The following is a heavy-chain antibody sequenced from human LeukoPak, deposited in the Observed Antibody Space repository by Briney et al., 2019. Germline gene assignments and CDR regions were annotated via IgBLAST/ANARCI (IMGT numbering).Heavy chain of an antibody. Sequence: SETLSLTCTVSGGSISAYYWSWIRQPAGKGLEWIGRINTSGSIHNNPSLKSRVSISIDKSKNQFSLQLSSVTAADTAVYYCARDWSYYDTEYYFDDWGQGTLVTVSS. CDR2: INTSGSI. J-gene: IGHJ4*02. CDR3: ARDWSYYDTEYYFDD. V-gene: IGHV4-4*07. CDR1: GGSISAYY. D-gene: IGHD3-22*01.